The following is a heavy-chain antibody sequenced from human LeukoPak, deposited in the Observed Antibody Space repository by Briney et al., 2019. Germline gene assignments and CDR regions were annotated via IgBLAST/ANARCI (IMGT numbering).Heavy chain of an antibody. J-gene: IGHJ4*02. CDR3: PRDNYESRSPDY. Sequence: GGSLRLSCAASGFTFSSYSMNWVRQAPGKGLEGVSSISSSSSYIYYADSVKGRFTISRDNAKNSLYLQMNSLRAEDTAVYYCPRDNYESRSPDYWGQGTLVTVSS. CDR2: ISSSSSYI. CDR1: GFTFSSYS. D-gene: IGHD3-3*01. V-gene: IGHV3-21*01.